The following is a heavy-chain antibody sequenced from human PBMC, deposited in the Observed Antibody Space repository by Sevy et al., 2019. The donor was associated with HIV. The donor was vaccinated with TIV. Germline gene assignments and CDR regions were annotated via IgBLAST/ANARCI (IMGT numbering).Heavy chain of an antibody. Sequence: GGSLRLSCAATGFTFSQYGMEWVRQAPGKGLEWVAFIRYDGSTKYYVDSVKGRFTISRDNSKNTLFLQMNSLRTEDTSVYYCAKGLGMVQGALLSDDVWGQGTLVTVSS. D-gene: IGHD3-10*01. CDR3: AKGLGMVQGALLSDDV. CDR1: GFTFSQYG. J-gene: IGHJ3*01. V-gene: IGHV3-30*02. CDR2: IRYDGSTK.